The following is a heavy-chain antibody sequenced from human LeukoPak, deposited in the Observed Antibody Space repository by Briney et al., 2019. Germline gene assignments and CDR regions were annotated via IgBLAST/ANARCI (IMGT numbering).Heavy chain of an antibody. CDR3: VRDRHYIGNREVRFPY. CDR1: GFTFSRYG. J-gene: IGHJ4*02. D-gene: IGHD3-10*01. Sequence: GGSLRLSCAASGFTFSRYGMHWVRQTPGKGLEWVAVISYDASNKYYADSVKGRFTISRDNAKNSLDLQMNSLRVEDTAVYYCVRDRHYIGNREVRFPYWGQGALVTVSS. V-gene: IGHV3-30*03. CDR2: ISYDASNK.